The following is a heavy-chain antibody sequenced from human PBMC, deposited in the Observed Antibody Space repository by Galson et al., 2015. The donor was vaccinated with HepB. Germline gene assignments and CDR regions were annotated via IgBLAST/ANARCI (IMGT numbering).Heavy chain of an antibody. Sequence: SVKVSCKASGYTFTSYGISWVRQAPGQGLEWMGWISAYNGNTNYAQKLQGRVTMTTDTSTSTAYMELRSLRSDDTAVYYCSRDLGPHRGYDFWSGYQVDYWGQGTLVTVSS. J-gene: IGHJ4*02. V-gene: IGHV1-18*01. CDR2: ISAYNGNT. D-gene: IGHD3-3*01. CDR3: SRDLGPHRGYDFWSGYQVDY. CDR1: GYTFTSYG.